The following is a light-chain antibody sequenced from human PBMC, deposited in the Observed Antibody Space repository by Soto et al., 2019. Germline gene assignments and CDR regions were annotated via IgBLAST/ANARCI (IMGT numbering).Light chain of an antibody. CDR3: SSYTSSRTLV. J-gene: IGLJ1*01. V-gene: IGLV2-14*01. CDR2: EVS. Sequence: ALTQPASVSWSPGQSITISCTGTSSDVGGYNYVSWYQQHPGKAPKLMIYEVSNRPSGVSNRFSGSKSGNTASLTISGLQAEDEADYYCSSYTSSRTLVFGTGTKVNVL. CDR1: SSDVGGYNY.